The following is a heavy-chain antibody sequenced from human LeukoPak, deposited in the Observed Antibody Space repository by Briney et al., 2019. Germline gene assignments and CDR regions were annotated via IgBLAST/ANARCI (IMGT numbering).Heavy chain of an antibody. CDR3: ARFEYYDILTGSGAFDY. V-gene: IGHV1-2*02. Sequence: ASVKVSCKASGYTFTGYYMHWVRQAPGQGLEWMGWINPNSGGTNYAQKFQGRVTMTRDTSISTAYMELSRLRPDDTAVYYCARFEYYDILTGSGAFDYWGQGTLVTVSS. CDR2: INPNSGGT. J-gene: IGHJ4*02. CDR1: GYTFTGYY. D-gene: IGHD3-9*01.